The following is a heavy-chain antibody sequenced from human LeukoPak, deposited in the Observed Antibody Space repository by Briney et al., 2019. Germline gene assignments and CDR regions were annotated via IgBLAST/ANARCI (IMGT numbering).Heavy chain of an antibody. J-gene: IGHJ3*02. CDR2: IYYSGST. CDR1: GGSISSYY. D-gene: IGHD5-24*01. CDR3: ARDQRWLRAFDI. V-gene: IGHV4-59*01. Sequence: SETLSLTCTVSGGSISSYYWSWIRQPPGKGLEWIGYIYYSGSTNYNPSLKSRATISVDTSKNQFSLKLSSVTAADTAVYYCARDQRWLRAFDIWGQGTMVTVSS.